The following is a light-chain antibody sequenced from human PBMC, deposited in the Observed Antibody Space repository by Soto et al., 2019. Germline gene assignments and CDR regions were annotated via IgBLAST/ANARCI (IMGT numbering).Light chain of an antibody. Sequence: EIVMTQSPATLSVSPGERATLSCRASQSVSSSYLAWWQQKPGQAPRRLIYGASSRAPGIPDRFSGSGSGTDFTLTISRLEPEDFAVYFCQQYGSSPTTFGQGTKVDIK. CDR3: QQYGSSPTT. J-gene: IGKJ1*01. V-gene: IGKV3-20*01. CDR1: QSVSSSY. CDR2: GAS.